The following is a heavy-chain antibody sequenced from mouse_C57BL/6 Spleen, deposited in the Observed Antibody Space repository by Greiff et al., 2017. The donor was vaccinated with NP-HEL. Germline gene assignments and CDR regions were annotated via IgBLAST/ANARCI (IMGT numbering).Heavy chain of an antibody. CDR2: IRLKSDNYAT. CDR1: GFTFSNYW. J-gene: IGHJ1*03. Sequence: EVKLMESGGGLVQPGGSMKLSCVASGFTFSNYWMNWVRQSPEKGLEWVAQIRLKSDNYATHYAESVKGRFTISRDDSKSSVYLQMNNLRAEDTGIYLTSYCNYDYWYFDVWGTGTTVTVSS. V-gene: IGHV6-3*01. D-gene: IGHD2-1*01. CDR3: SYCNYDYWYFDV.